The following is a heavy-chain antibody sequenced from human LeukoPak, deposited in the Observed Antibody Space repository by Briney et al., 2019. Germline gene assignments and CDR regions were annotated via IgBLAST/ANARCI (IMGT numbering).Heavy chain of an antibody. J-gene: IGHJ4*02. CDR3: ARGHDYVWGSYRPYYFDY. Sequence: TSETLSLTCTVSGGSISSYYWNWIRQPAGKGLEWIGRIYTNGNTNYNPSLKSRVTMSVDTSKNQFSLKLSSVTAADTAVYYCARGHDYVWGSYRPYYFDYWGQGTLVTVSS. V-gene: IGHV4-4*07. CDR1: GGSISSYY. CDR2: IYTNGNT. D-gene: IGHD3-16*02.